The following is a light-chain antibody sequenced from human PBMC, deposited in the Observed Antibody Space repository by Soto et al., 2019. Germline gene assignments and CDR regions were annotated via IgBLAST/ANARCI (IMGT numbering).Light chain of an antibody. V-gene: IGLV2-8*01. CDR2: EVT. J-gene: IGLJ3*02. CDR1: SSDVGGYDY. CDR3: SSFVAGNNYWV. Sequence: QSALTQPPSASGSPGRSVTISCTGTSSDVGGYDYVSWFQQHPGKAPKLIIYEVTKRPSGVPDRFSAPKSDNTASLTVSGLQAEDEADYYCSSFVAGNNYWVFGGGTKVTVL.